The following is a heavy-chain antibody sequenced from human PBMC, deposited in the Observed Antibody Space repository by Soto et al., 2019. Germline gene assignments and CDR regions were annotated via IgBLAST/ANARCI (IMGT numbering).Heavy chain of an antibody. CDR3: ARRAGYYYDSSGYYLDY. D-gene: IGHD3-22*01. CDR2: IYPGDSDT. V-gene: IGHV5-51*01. Sequence: PGESLKISCTGSGYSFTIYFIGWVRQMPGKGLEWTGIIYPGDSDTRYSPSFQGQVTISADKSISTAYLQWSSLKASDTAMYYCARRAGYYYDSSGYYLDYWGQGTLVTVS. CDR1: GYSFTIYF. J-gene: IGHJ4*02.